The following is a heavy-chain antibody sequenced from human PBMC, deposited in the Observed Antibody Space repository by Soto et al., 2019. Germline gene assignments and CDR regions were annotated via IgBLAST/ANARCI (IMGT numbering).Heavy chain of an antibody. D-gene: IGHD3-16*01. V-gene: IGHV3-30*03. CDR3: VRDLALMADY. J-gene: IGHJ4*02. Sequence: PGGSLRLSCVASGFNLNTYGIYWVRQAPGKGLQWVAQILYDGSKKHYADSVKGRFTITRDNSKNTVYLQMDSLRVDDTAMYYCVRDLALMADYWSQGTLVTVSS. CDR2: ILYDGSKK. CDR1: GFNLNTYG.